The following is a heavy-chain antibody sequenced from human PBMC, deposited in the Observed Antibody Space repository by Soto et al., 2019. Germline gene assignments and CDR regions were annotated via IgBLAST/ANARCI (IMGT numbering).Heavy chain of an antibody. CDR1: GGTFSSYA. J-gene: IGHJ4*02. V-gene: IGHV1-69*13. CDR2: IIPIFGTA. CDR3: ARVKWDIVVVPAANPPYYFDY. D-gene: IGHD2-2*01. Sequence: SVKVSFKASGGTFSSYAITWLRQAPGQGLEWMGGIIPIFGTANYAQKFQGRVTITADESTSTAYMELSSLRSEDTAVYYCARVKWDIVVVPAANPPYYFDYWGQGTLVTVSS.